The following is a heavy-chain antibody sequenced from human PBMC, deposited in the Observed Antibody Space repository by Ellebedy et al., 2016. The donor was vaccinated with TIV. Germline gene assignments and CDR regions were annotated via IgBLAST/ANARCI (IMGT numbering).Heavy chain of an antibody. CDR3: ASRIAARD. V-gene: IGHV3-53*01. D-gene: IGHD6-13*01. J-gene: IGHJ4*02. Sequence: GESLKISXAASGFTVSSNYMSWVRQAPGKGLEWVSVIYSGGSTYYADSVKGRFTISRDNSKNTLYLQMNSLRAEDTAVYYCASRIAARDWGQGTLVTVSS. CDR1: GFTVSSNY. CDR2: IYSGGST.